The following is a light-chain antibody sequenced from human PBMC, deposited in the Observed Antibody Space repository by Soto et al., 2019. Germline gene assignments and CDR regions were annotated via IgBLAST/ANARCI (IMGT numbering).Light chain of an antibody. Sequence: DIQLTQSPSTLSASVGDRVTITCRASRSIINWLAWYQQKSGKGPKLLIYKASNLQTGVPSRFSGSGYGTEFTLTISSLQPDDVATYYCQQDSDHWPFGEGTKVEIK. CDR1: RSIINW. J-gene: IGKJ1*01. CDR2: KAS. V-gene: IGKV1-5*03. CDR3: QQDSDHWP.